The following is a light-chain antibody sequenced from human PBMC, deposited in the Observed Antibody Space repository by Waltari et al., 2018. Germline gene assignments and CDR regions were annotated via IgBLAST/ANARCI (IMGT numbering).Light chain of an antibody. CDR1: SSNIGAGYA. CDR2: GNN. CDR3: QSYDSSLSGSV. V-gene: IGLV1-40*01. Sequence: QSVLTQPPSVSGAPGQRVTISCPGSSSNIGAGYAVPWYQQLPGTAPTLLIYGNNNRPSGVPDRFSASKSGTSASLAITGLQAEDEADYYCQSYDSSLSGSVFGGGTKLTVL. J-gene: IGLJ3*02.